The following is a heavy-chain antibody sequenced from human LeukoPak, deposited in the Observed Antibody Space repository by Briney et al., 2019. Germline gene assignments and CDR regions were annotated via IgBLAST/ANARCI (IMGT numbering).Heavy chain of an antibody. CDR3: ARSYCSSTSCYYYYGMDV. CDR1: GYTFTSYY. V-gene: IGHV1-46*01. CDR2: INPSGGST. J-gene: IGHJ6*02. D-gene: IGHD2-2*01. Sequence: ASVKVSCKASGYTFTSYYMHWVRQPPGQGLGWMGIINPSGGSTSYAQKFQGRVTMTRDTSTSTVYMELSSLRSEDTAVYYCARSYCSSTSCYYYYGMDVWGQGTTVTVSS.